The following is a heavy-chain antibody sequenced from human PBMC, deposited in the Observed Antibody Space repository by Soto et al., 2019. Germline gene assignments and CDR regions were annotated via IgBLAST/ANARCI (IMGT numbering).Heavy chain of an antibody. Sequence: QVQLVQSGAEVKEPGSAVKVSCKAPADSFSSYGISWVRQAPGQGLEWMGGIIPIFGTTNYAEKFQGRVTITADESTNTAYMELSSLRSEDTALYYCARVFPDGWVEPGVVRRYLDTWGQGTMVTVSS. CDR1: ADSFSSYG. CDR2: IIPIFGTT. J-gene: IGHJ4*02. CDR3: ARVFPDGWVEPGVVRRYLDT. V-gene: IGHV1-69*01. D-gene: IGHD3-3*01.